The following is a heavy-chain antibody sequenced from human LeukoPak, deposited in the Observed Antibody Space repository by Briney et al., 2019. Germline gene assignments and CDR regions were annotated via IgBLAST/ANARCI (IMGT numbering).Heavy chain of an antibody. CDR2: INPNSGGT. J-gene: IGHJ4*02. D-gene: IGHD5-12*01. CDR1: GYTFTGYY. V-gene: IGHV1-2*02. CDR3: AREGSGYPY. Sequence: VKVSCKASGYTFTGYYMHWVRQAPGQGLEWMGWINPNSGGTNYAQKFQGRVTMTRDTSISTAYMGVSRLTSDDTAVFYCAREGSGYPYWGQGTLVTVSS.